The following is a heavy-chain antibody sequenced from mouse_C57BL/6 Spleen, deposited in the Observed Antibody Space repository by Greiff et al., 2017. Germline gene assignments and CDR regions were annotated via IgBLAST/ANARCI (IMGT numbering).Heavy chain of an antibody. CDR2: IYPGSGST. CDR3: AREGPWYFDV. Sequence: QVQLQQPGAELVKPGASVKMSCKASGYTFTSYWITWVKQSPGQGLEWIGDIYPGSGSTNYNEKFKSKATLTVDTSSSTAYMQLSSLTSEDSAVYYCAREGPWYFDVWGTGTTVTVSS. D-gene: IGHD3-3*01. CDR1: GYTFTSYW. V-gene: IGHV1-55*01. J-gene: IGHJ1*03.